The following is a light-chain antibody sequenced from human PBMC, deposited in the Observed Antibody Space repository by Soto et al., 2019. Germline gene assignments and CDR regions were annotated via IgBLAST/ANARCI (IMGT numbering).Light chain of an antibody. J-gene: IGKJ5*01. CDR1: QTLLHSNGYNY. V-gene: IGKV2-28*01. CDR3: MQALQTPPA. CDR2: LGS. Sequence: DIVMTQSPLSLPVTPGEPASISCRSSQTLLHSNGYNYLDWYLLKPGQSPQLLIYLGSNRASGVPDRLSGSGSGTDFTLKNSRVEAADVGVYYCMQALQTPPAFGQGTRLEIK.